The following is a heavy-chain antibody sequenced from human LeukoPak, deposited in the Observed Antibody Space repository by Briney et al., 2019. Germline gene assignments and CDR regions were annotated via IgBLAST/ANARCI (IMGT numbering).Heavy chain of an antibody. CDR1: GGTFSSYA. V-gene: IGHV1-18*01. CDR3: AREGPMTTVTTNSPRGAFDI. J-gene: IGHJ3*02. Sequence: ASVKVSCKASGGTFSSYAISWVRQAPGQGLEWMGWISAYNGNTNYAQKLQGRVTMTTDTSTSTAYMELRSLRSDDTAVYYCAREGPMTTVTTNSPRGAFDIWGQGTMVTVSS. D-gene: IGHD4-17*01. CDR2: ISAYNGNT.